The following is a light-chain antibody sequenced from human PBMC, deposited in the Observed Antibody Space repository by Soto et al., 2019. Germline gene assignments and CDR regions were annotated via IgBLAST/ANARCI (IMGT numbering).Light chain of an antibody. J-gene: IGKJ1*01. V-gene: IGKV1-12*01. CDR2: GAS. CDR3: QQAERFPWT. Sequence: DLEMTQSPNSVSASVGDRVTVTCRASQAISNLLAWYRQKPGQAPELLVYGASTLQSGVPPRFSGSGSGTEFTLTISSFQPEDFGIYFCQQAERFPWTFGQGTRVEIK. CDR1: QAISNL.